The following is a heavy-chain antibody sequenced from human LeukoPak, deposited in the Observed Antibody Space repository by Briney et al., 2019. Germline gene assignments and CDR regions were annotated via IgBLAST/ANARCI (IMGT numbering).Heavy chain of an antibody. J-gene: IGHJ4*02. V-gene: IGHV1-69*05. CDR2: IIPICGTA. CDR3: ARGGDGSVQFDY. CDR1: GGTFSSYA. D-gene: IGHD6-25*01. Sequence: AASVKVSCKASGGTFSSYAISWVRQAPGPGLEWMGRIIPICGTANYAQKFQGRVKITTDESTSTAYMELSSLRSEDTAVYYCARGGDGSVQFDYWGQGTLATVSS.